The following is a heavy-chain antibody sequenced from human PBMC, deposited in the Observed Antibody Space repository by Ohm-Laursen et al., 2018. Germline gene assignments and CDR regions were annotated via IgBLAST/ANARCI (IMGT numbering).Heavy chain of an antibody. J-gene: IGHJ6*02. CDR3: GTGTADYYYYGMDV. CDR2: IYYSGST. V-gene: IGHV4-31*03. D-gene: IGHD1-1*01. CDR1: GGSISSGGYY. Sequence: SQTLSLTCTVSGGSISSGGYYWSWIRQHPGKGLEWIGYIYYSGSTYYNPSLKSRVTISVDTSKNQFSLKLSSVTAADTAVYYCGTGTADYYYYGMDVWGQGTTVTVSS.